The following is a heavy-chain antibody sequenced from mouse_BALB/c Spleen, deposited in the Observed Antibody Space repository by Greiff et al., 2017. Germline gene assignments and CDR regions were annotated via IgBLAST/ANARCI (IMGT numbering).Heavy chain of an antibody. CDR1: GYTFTDYE. D-gene: IGHD2-4*01. CDR3: TRLRITTWYFDY. CDR2: IDPETGGT. J-gene: IGHJ2*01. Sequence: VQLQQSGAELVRPGASVTLSCKASGYTFTDYEMHWVKQTPVHGLEWIGAIDPETGGTAYNQKFKGKATLTADKSSSTAYMELRSLTSEDSAVYYCTRLRITTWYFDYWGEGTTLTVSS. V-gene: IGHV1-15*01.